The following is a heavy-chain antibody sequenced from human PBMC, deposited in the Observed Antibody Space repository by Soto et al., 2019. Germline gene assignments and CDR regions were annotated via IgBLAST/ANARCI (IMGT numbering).Heavy chain of an antibody. Sequence: GGSLRLSCAASGFTFSSYAMSWVRQAPGKGLEWVSGMSGSGGSTYYADSVKGRFTISRDNSKNTLYLQMNSLRAEDTAVYYCARDLEVATIIYYYGMDVWGQGTTVTVSS. CDR2: MSGSGGST. V-gene: IGHV3-23*01. CDR1: GFTFSSYA. J-gene: IGHJ6*02. D-gene: IGHD5-12*01. CDR3: ARDLEVATIIYYYGMDV.